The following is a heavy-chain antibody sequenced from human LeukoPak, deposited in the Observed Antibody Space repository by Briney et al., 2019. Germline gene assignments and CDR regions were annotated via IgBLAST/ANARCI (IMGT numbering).Heavy chain of an antibody. CDR2: ISYDGSNK. V-gene: IGHV3-30*18. Sequence: GRSLRLSCAASGFTFNAYSMHWVRQAPGKGLEWVAVISYDGSNKYYADSVKGRFTISRDNSKNTLYLQMNSLRAEDTAVYYCAKLSLNRAGDDAFDIWGQGTMVTVSS. CDR1: GFTFNAYS. D-gene: IGHD7-27*01. CDR3: AKLSLNRAGDDAFDI. J-gene: IGHJ3*02.